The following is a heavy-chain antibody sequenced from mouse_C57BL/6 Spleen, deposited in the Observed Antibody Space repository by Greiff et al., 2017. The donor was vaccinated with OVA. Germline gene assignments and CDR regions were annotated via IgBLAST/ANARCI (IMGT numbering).Heavy chain of an antibody. Sequence: QVQLQQSGAELVRPGTSVKVSCKASGYAFTNYLIEWVKQRPGQGLEWIGVINPGSGGTNYNEKFKGKATLTADKSSSTAYMQLSSLTSEDSAVYFCAREGSMVTTAYFDYWGQGTTLTVSS. D-gene: IGHD2-2*01. J-gene: IGHJ2*01. V-gene: IGHV1-54*01. CDR3: AREGSMVTTAYFDY. CDR1: GYAFTNYL. CDR2: INPGSGGT.